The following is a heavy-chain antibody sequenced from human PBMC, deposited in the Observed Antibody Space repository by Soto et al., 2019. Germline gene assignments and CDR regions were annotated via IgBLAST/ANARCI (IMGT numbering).Heavy chain of an antibody. CDR2: TYFRSKWYN. CDR1: GDSVSSNTAS. J-gene: IGHJ5*02. V-gene: IGHV6-1*01. D-gene: IGHD5-12*01. Sequence: SQTLSLTCAISGDSVSSNTASWNWIRQSPSRGLEWLGRTYFRSKWYNDYAVSVKSRIIINPDASNNQFSLQLNSVTPEDTAVYFCAKGDNLGPKTGYAFDPWGQGIMVTVSS. CDR3: AKGDNLGPKTGYAFDP.